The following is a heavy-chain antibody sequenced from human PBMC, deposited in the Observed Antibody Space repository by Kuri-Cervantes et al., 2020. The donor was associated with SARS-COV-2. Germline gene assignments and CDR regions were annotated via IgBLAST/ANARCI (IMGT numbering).Heavy chain of an antibody. V-gene: IGHV3-48*01. D-gene: IGHD3-10*01. CDR3: ARDQLLWFGDTKALDI. Sequence: ETLSLTCAASGFTFSSYSMNWVRQAPGKGLEWVSYISSSSSTIYYAGSVKGRFTISRDNAKNSLYLQMNSLRAEDTAVYYCARDQLLWFGDTKALDIWGQGTMVTVSS. J-gene: IGHJ3*02. CDR2: ISSSSSTI. CDR1: GFTFSSYS.